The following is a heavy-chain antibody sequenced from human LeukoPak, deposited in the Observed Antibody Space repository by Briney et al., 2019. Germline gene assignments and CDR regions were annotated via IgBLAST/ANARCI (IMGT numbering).Heavy chain of an antibody. D-gene: IGHD1-14*01. J-gene: IGHJ4*02. V-gene: IGHV3-7*03. CDR2: IKQDGSEK. Sequence: GGSLRLSCVASGFTFSSYWMSWVRQAPGKGLEWVANIKQDGSEKYYVDSVKGRFTISRDNAKNSLYLQTNSLRAEDTAVYYCARPNQGDYFDYWGQGTLVTVSS. CDR1: GFTFSSYW. CDR3: ARPNQGDYFDY.